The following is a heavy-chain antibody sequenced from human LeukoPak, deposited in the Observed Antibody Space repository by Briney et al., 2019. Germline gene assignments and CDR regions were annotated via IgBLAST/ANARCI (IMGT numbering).Heavy chain of an antibody. CDR2: IYTSGST. V-gene: IGHV4-4*07. Sequence: PSETLSLTCTVSAGSISNYYWSWIRQPAGKGLEWIGRIYTSGSTNYNPSLESRVTISVDTSKNQFSLKLTPVTAADTAVYYCAREYCSSSSCFHYSYYYFMDVWGKGTKVTVSS. CDR1: AGSISNYY. J-gene: IGHJ6*04. CDR3: AREYCSSSSCFHYSYYYFMDV. D-gene: IGHD2-2*01.